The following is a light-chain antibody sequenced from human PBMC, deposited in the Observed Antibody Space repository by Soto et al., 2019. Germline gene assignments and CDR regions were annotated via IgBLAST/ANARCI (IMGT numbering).Light chain of an antibody. CDR2: DVS. Sequence: QSALTQPASVSGSPGQSITISCTGTSSDVGAYDYVSWYQQHPGKAPKLMIYDVSNRPSGVSTRFSGSKSGNTASLTISGLQAEDEADYYCNSYTNVNSDVFGTGTKLTVL. CDR3: NSYTNVNSDV. V-gene: IGLV2-14*01. J-gene: IGLJ1*01. CDR1: SSDVGAYDY.